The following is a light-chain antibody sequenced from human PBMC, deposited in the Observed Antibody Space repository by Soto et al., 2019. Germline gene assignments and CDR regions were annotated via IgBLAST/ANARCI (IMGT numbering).Light chain of an antibody. CDR3: QHYSTWLWT. CDR2: GAS. Sequence: EIVMTQSPATLSVSPGERATLSCRAIQSVSSKLAWYQQKPGQGPRLLIYGASTRATGIPARFSGSGSGTEFTLTISSLQSEDFAVYYCQHYSTWLWTFGQGTKVEIK. V-gene: IGKV3-15*01. CDR1: QSVSSK. J-gene: IGKJ1*01.